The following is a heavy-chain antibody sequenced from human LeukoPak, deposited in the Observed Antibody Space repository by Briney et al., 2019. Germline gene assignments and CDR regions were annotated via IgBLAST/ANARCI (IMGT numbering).Heavy chain of an antibody. V-gene: IGHV3-53*04. D-gene: IGHD3-22*01. CDR3: ARSDYYDSSGYY. J-gene: IGHJ4*02. CDR2: IYSGGTT. CDR1: GFTVSTNC. Sequence: GGSLRLSCAASGFTVSTNCMTWVRQAPGKGLEWVSTIYSGGTTYYADSVMGRFTISRHNSRNTLYLQMNSLRAEDTAVYYCARSDYYDSSGYYWGQGTLVTVSS.